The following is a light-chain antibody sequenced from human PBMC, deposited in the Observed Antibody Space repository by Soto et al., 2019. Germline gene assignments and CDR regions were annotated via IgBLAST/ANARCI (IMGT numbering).Light chain of an antibody. Sequence: QSVLTQPPSVSGAPGQRVTISCTGSSSNIGAGYDVHWYRQVPGTAPKLLIYANNSRPSGVPDRSSGSKSGTSASLAITGLQAEDEATYYCQSYDSSLRSYVFGTGTKVTVL. CDR3: QSYDSSLRSYV. CDR2: ANN. V-gene: IGLV1-40*01. J-gene: IGLJ1*01. CDR1: SSNIGAGYD.